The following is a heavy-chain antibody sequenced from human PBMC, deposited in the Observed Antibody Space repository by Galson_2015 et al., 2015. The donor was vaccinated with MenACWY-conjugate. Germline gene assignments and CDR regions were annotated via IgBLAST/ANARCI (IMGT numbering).Heavy chain of an antibody. CDR2: INAGNGNT. V-gene: IGHV1-3*01. J-gene: IGHJ5*02. D-gene: IGHD4-17*01. CDR3: ARSIGDYGPFDP. Sequence: SVKVSCKASGYTFTSYAMHWVRQAPGQRLEWMGWINAGNGNTKYSQKFQGRVTITRDTSASTAYMELSSLRSEDTAVYYCARSIGDYGPFDPWGQGTLVTVSS. CDR1: GYTFTSYA.